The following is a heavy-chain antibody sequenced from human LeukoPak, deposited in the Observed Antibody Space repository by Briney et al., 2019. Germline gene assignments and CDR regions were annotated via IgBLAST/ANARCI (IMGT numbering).Heavy chain of an antibody. CDR1: GFIFSSYA. J-gene: IGHJ4*02. CDR3: AKVSLLWFGEFL. V-gene: IGHV3-23*01. CDR2: ISGSGGST. Sequence: GGSLRLSCAASGFIFSSYAMSWVRQAPGKGLEWVSAISGSGGSTYYADSVKGRFTISRDNSKNTLYLQMNSLRAEDTAVYYCAKVSLLWFGEFLWGQGTLVTVSS. D-gene: IGHD3-10*01.